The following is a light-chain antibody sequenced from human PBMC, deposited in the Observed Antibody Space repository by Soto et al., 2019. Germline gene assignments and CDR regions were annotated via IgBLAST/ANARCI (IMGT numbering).Light chain of an antibody. V-gene: IGKV1-5*03. J-gene: IGKJ4*01. CDR3: QQFYRYPWT. Sequence: DIQMTQSPSTLSASVGDRVTITCRASQSVDTCLAGDQVKLGKAPPLLIYKASCLETGVPSRVSGSGSVTEFTLTISSLQPDDCATYYCQQFYRYPWTFGEGTKVEIK. CDR1: QSVDTC. CDR2: KAS.